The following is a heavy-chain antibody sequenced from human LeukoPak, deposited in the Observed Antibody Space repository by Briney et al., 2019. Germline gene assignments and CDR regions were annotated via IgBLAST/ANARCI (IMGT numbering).Heavy chain of an antibody. CDR2: IRSKAYGGTT. D-gene: IGHD3-10*01. CDR1: GFTVITND. Sequence: QPGGSLRLSCAASGFTVITNDMTWVRQAPGKGLEWVGFIRSKAYGGTTEYAASVKGRFTISRDDSKSIAYLQMNSLKTEDTAVYYCTRARGTGYYYYYYMDVWGKGTTVTVSS. V-gene: IGHV3-49*04. CDR3: TRARGTGYYYYYYMDV. J-gene: IGHJ6*03.